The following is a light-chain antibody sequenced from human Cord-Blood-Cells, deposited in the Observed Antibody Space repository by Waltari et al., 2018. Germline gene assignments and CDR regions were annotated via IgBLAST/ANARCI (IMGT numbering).Light chain of an antibody. CDR1: QSVSSY. Sequence: EIVLTQSPATMPLSPGESATISRRASQSVSSYLAWYQQKPGQAPRLLIYDASNRATGIPARFSGSGSGTDFTLTISSLEPEDFAVYYCQQRSNWPWTFGQGTKVEIK. CDR2: DAS. J-gene: IGKJ1*01. CDR3: QQRSNWPWT. V-gene: IGKV3-11*01.